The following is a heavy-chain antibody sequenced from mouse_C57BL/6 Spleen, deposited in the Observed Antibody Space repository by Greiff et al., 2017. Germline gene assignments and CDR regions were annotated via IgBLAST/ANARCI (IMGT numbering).Heavy chain of an antibody. CDR1: GYAFSSYW. D-gene: IGHD2-4*01. Sequence: VQLQQSGASVKISCKASGYAFSSYWMNWVKQRPGKGLEWIGQIYPGDGDTNYNGKFKGKATLTADKSSSTAYMQLSSLTSEDSAVYFCERGDYDGVDYWGQGTTLTVSS. CDR3: ERGDYDGVDY. V-gene: IGHV1-80*01. CDR2: IYPGDGDT. J-gene: IGHJ2*01.